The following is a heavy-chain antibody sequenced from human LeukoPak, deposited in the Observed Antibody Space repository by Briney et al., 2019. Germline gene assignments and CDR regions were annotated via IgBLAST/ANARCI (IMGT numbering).Heavy chain of an antibody. CDR3: AKGGAVQLWLLPDF. J-gene: IGHJ4*02. Sequence: GGSLSLSCAASGFTFSSYAMSWVRQAPGKGLEWVSAISGSGGSTYYAGSVKGRFTISRDNSKNTLYLQMNSLRAEDTALYYCAKGGAVQLWLLPDFWGQGTLVTVSS. D-gene: IGHD1-1*01. V-gene: IGHV3-23*01. CDR2: ISGSGGST. CDR1: GFTFSSYA.